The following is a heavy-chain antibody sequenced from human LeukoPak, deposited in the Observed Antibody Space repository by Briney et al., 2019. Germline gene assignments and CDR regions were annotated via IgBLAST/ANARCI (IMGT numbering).Heavy chain of an antibody. Sequence: NPSGALSLTCAVSGGSINSSNWWSWVRQPPGKGLEWIGEIYHSGSTNYNPSLKSRVTISVDKSKNQFSLKLSSVTAADTAVYYCARSVAGTPHFDYWGQGTLVTVSS. CDR3: ARSVAGTPHFDY. D-gene: IGHD6-19*01. J-gene: IGHJ4*02. CDR2: IYHSGST. V-gene: IGHV4-4*02. CDR1: GGSINSSNW.